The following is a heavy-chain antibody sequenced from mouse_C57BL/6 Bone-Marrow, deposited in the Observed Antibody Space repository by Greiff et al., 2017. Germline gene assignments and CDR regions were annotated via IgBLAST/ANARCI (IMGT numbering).Heavy chain of an antibody. V-gene: IGHV14-4*01. CDR1: GFNIKDDY. D-gene: IGHD1-1*01. CDR2: IDPENGDT. CDR3: TYSLYYYGSSPFAY. Sequence: EVQLQQSGAELVRPGASVKLSCTASGFNIKDDYMHWVKQRPEQGLEWIGWIDPENGDTEYASKFQGKATITADTSSNTAYLQLSSLTSEDTAVDYCTYSLYYYGSSPFAYWGQGTLVTVSA. J-gene: IGHJ3*01.